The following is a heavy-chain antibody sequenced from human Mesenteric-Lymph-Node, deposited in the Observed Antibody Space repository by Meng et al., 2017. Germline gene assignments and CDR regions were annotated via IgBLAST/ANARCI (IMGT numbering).Heavy chain of an antibody. Sequence: SVKVSCKASGGTFSSYAISWVRQAPGQGLEWMGGIIPIFGTANYAQKFQGRVTITADKSTSTAYMELSSLRSEDTAVYYCARDVLPIAVAGHYYYGMDVWGQGTTVTVSS. CDR1: GGTFSSYA. CDR2: IIPIFGTA. J-gene: IGHJ6*02. CDR3: ARDVLPIAVAGHYYYGMDV. D-gene: IGHD6-19*01. V-gene: IGHV1-69*06.